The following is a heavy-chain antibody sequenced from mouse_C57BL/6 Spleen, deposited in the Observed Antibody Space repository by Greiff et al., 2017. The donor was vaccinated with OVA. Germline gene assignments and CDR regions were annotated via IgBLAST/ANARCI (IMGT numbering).Heavy chain of an antibody. CDR3: ARGGRVYFDY. D-gene: IGHD3-3*01. V-gene: IGHV1-69*01. CDR1: GYTFTSYW. CDR2: IDPSDSYT. Sequence: VKLQQPGAELVMPGASVKLSCKASGYTFTSYWMHWVKQRPGQGLEWIGEIDPSDSYTNYNQKFKGKSTLTVDKSSSTAYMQLSSLTSEDSAVYYCARGGRVYFDYWGQGTTLTVSS. J-gene: IGHJ2*01.